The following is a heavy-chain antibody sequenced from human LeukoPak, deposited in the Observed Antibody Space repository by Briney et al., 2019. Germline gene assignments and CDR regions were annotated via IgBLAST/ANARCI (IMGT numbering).Heavy chain of an antibody. Sequence: GESLKISCKGSGYNFASYWIGWVRQMPGKGLEWMGIIYPGDSDTRYSPSFQGQVTISADKSISTAYLQWSSLKASDTAMYYCARPDHDSSGFGFGFDYWGQGTLVTVSS. CDR2: IYPGDSDT. CDR3: ARPDHDSSGFGFGFDY. V-gene: IGHV5-51*01. CDR1: GYNFASYW. J-gene: IGHJ4*02. D-gene: IGHD3-22*01.